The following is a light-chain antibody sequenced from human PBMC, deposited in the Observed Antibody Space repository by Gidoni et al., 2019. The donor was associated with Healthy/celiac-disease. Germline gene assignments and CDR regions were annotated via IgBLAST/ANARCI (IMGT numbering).Light chain of an antibody. V-gene: IGKV3-20*01. CDR3: HQYGSSPGIS. CDR2: GAS. Sequence: EIVLTQSPGTLSLSPGERATLSCRASQSVSSSYLAWYQQNPGQAPRLLLYGASSRATGIPDRFSGSGSGTDFTLTISRLEPEDFAVYYCHQYGSSPGISFGQGTRLEIK. J-gene: IGKJ5*01. CDR1: QSVSSSY.